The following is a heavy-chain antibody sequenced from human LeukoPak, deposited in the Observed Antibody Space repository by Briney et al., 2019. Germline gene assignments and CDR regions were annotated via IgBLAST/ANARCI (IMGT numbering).Heavy chain of an antibody. CDR2: ISGSGGST. CDR3: AKDRTRAVAGTNFDY. Sequence: PGGSLRLSCAASGFTFSSYAMSWVRQAPGKGLEWVSAISGSGGSTYYADSVKGRFTISRDNSKNTLYLQMNSLRAEDTAVYYCAKDRTRAVAGTNFDYWGQGTLVTVSS. CDR1: GFTFSSYA. D-gene: IGHD6-19*01. V-gene: IGHV3-23*01. J-gene: IGHJ4*02.